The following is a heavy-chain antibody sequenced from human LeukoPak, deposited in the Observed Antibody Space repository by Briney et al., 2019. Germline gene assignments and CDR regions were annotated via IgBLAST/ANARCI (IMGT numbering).Heavy chain of an antibody. CDR2: ISYDGSNK. V-gene: IGHV3-30*04. CDR1: GFTFSSYA. Sequence: QPGRSLRLSCAASGFTFSSYAMHWVRQAPGKGLEWVAVISYDGSNKYYADSVKGRFTISRDNSKNTLYLQMNSLRAEDTAVYYCARGMYDYVWGSYHNLYYFDYWGQGTLVTVSS. CDR3: ARGMYDYVWGSYHNLYYFDY. J-gene: IGHJ4*02. D-gene: IGHD3-16*02.